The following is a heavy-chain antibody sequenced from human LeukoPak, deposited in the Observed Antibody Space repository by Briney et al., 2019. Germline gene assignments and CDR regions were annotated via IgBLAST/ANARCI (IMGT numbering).Heavy chain of an antibody. CDR2: ISGSGGST. Sequence: PGGSLRLSCAASGFTFSSYAISWVRQAPGKGLEWVSAISGSGGSTYYADSVKGRFTISRDNSKNTLYLQMNSLRAEDTAVYYCAKREEIVVATSLDYWGQGTLVTVSS. D-gene: IGHD3-22*01. V-gene: IGHV3-23*01. CDR3: AKREEIVVATSLDY. J-gene: IGHJ4*02. CDR1: GFTFSSYA.